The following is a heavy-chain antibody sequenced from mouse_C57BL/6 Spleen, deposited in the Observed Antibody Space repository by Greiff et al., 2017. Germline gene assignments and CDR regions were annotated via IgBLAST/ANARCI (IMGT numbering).Heavy chain of an antibody. CDR2: IYPGSGST. CDR1: GYTFTSYW. V-gene: IGHV1-55*01. CDR3: ARSPIWYGSSYGDYWV. J-gene: IGHJ1*03. D-gene: IGHD1-1*01. Sequence: QVQLQQSGAELVKPGASVKMSCKASGYTFTSYWITWVKQRPGQGLEWIGDIYPGSGSTNYNEKVKSKATLTVDTSTSTAYMQLSSLTSEDSAFYYCARSPIWYGSSYGDYWVWGTRTTVTVAS.